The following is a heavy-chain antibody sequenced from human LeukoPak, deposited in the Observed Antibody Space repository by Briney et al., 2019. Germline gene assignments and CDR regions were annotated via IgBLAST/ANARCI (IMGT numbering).Heavy chain of an antibody. CDR2: INRSGST. CDR3: ARAGRGGGMY. Sequence: SETLSLTCAVYGGSLSGYYWSWIRQPPGKGLGWIGEINRSGSTDYSPSLKSRVTISVDTSNNRFSLGLSSVTAADTAVYYCARAGRGGGMYWGQGTLVTVSS. CDR1: GGSLSGYY. V-gene: IGHV4-34*01. J-gene: IGHJ4*02. D-gene: IGHD2-15*01.